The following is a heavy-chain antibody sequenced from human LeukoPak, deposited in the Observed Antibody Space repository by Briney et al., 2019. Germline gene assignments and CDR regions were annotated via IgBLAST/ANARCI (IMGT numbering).Heavy chain of an antibody. CDR3: AKANKEVVVTAIRAEYFQH. CDR2: ISGSGAGT. D-gene: IGHD2-21*02. J-gene: IGHJ1*01. V-gene: IGHV3-23*01. Sequence: GGSLRLSCAASAFTFSSYAVSWVRQAPGKGLEWVSTISGSGAGTYYADSVKGRFTISRDNSKNTLYLQMNSLRAEDTAVYYCAKANKEVVVTAIRAEYFQHWGQGTLVTVSS. CDR1: AFTFSSYA.